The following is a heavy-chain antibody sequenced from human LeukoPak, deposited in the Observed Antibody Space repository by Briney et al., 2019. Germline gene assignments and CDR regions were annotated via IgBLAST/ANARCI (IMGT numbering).Heavy chain of an antibody. V-gene: IGHV3-21*01. Sequence: GASLRLSCEASGFTFSSYSMNWVRQAPGQGLEWVGAISSSNSYIYYADSVKGRFTISRDNAKNSLYLQMNSLRAEDTAVYYCARDYSETDAFDIWGQGTMVTVSS. CDR2: ISSSNSYI. D-gene: IGHD6-13*01. CDR1: GFTFSSYS. CDR3: ARDYSETDAFDI. J-gene: IGHJ3*02.